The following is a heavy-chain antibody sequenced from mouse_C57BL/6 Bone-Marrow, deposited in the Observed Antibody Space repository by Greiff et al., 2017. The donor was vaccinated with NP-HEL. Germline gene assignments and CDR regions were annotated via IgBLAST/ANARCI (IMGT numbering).Heavy chain of an antibody. CDR2: ISNLAYSI. D-gene: IGHD4-1*01. J-gene: IGHJ1*03. V-gene: IGHV5-15*01. CDR1: GFTFSDYG. CDR3: ARRDWDVDWYFDV. Sequence: EVKLVESGGGLVQPGGSLKLSCAASGFTFSDYGMAWVRQAPRKGPEWVAFISNLAYSIYYADTVTGRFTISRGNAKNTLYLEMSSLRSEDTAMYYCARRDWDVDWYFDVWGTGTTVTVSS.